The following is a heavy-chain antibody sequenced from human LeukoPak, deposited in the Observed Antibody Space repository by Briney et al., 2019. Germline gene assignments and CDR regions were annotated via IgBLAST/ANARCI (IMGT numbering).Heavy chain of an antibody. CDR1: GFTFSNYK. D-gene: IGHD6-19*01. V-gene: IGHV3-7*01. Sequence: GGSLRLSCAASGFTFSNYKMGWVRQAPGKGLEWVANIQQDGSEKYIVDSVKGRFTISRDNAENSVHLQMNSLRAEDTAVYYCARDSIAVDGCFDSWGQGTLVTVSS. CDR3: ARDSIAVDGCFDS. J-gene: IGHJ4*02. CDR2: IQQDGSEK.